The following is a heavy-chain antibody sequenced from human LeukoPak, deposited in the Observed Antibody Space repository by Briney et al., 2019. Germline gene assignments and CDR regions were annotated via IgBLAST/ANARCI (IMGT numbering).Heavy chain of an antibody. D-gene: IGHD3-22*01. CDR2: IYYSGST. CDR1: GGSISSSSYW. J-gene: IGHJ4*02. CDR3: ARNYYESSGYYPWNFDY. Sequence: PSETLSLTCTVSGGSISSSSYWWGWIRQPPGKGLEWIANIYYSGSTHHNPSLKSRVTISIEKSKNQFSLKLSSVTAADTAVYYCARNYYESSGYYPWNFDYWGQGTLVTVSS. V-gene: IGHV4-39*01.